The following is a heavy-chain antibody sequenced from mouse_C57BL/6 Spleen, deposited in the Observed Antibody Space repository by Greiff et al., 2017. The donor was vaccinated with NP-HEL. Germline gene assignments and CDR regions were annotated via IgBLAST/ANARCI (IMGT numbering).Heavy chain of an antibody. D-gene: IGHD2-2*01. CDR1: GYTFTSYW. J-gene: IGHJ4*01. CDR3: ARSDGYDLYYYAMDY. V-gene: IGHV1-53*01. CDR2: INPSNGGT. Sequence: QVQLQQPGTELVKPGASVKLSCKASGYTFTSYWMHWVKQRPGQGLEWIGNINPSNGGTNYNEKFKSKATLTVDKSSSTAYMQLSSLTSEDSAVYYCARSDGYDLYYYAMDYWGQGTSVTVSS.